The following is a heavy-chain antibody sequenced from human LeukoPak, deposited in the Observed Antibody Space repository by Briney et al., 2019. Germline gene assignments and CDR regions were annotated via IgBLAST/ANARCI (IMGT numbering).Heavy chain of an antibody. CDR2: ISYDGSNK. CDR3: ARVRGDILTGYLNYYYGMDV. J-gene: IGHJ6*04. Sequence: GGSLTLSCPASGFTFSSYAMHWVRQAPGKGLEWVAVISYDGSNKNYGNSVKARFTISKDNSKHTLYLQMSSLRAEDTAVYYCARVRGDILTGYLNYYYGMDVWGKGTTVTVSS. CDR1: GFTFSSYA. V-gene: IGHV3-30*04. D-gene: IGHD3-9*01.